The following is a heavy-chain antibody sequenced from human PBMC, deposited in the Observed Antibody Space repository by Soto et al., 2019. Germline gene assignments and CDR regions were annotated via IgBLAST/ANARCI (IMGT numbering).Heavy chain of an antibody. V-gene: IGHV1-69*13. CDR1: GGTFSSYA. Sequence: SVKVSCKASGGTFSSYAISWVRQAPGQGLEWMGGIIPIFGTANYAQKFQGRVTITADESTSTAYMELSSLRSEDTAVYYCAILQPIFGVVVAPFGYWGQGTLVTVSS. CDR2: IIPIFGTA. D-gene: IGHD3-3*02. J-gene: IGHJ4*02. CDR3: AILQPIFGVVVAPFGY.